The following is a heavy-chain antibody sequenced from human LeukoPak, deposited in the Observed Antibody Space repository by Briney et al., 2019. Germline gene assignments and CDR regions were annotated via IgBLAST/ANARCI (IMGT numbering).Heavy chain of an antibody. D-gene: IGHD3-10*01. V-gene: IGHV4-59*01. Sequence: PSETLSLTCTVSGGSISSYYWTWIRQPPGKGLEWIGYIYYSGSTNYNPSLKSRVTISVDTSKNQFSLKLTSVTAADTAVYYCARDLWLGVTGNWGQGTLVTVSS. CDR3: ARDLWLGVTGN. CDR1: GGSISSYY. CDR2: IYYSGST. J-gene: IGHJ4*02.